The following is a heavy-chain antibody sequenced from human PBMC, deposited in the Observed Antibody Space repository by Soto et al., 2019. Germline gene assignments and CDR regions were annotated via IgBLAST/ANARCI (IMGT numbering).Heavy chain of an antibody. CDR1: GGTFNKFA. CDR3: ARRYCASDNCPLFYYFVDL. CDR2: IIPVLRSA. Sequence: SVKVSCKASGGTFNKFAFSWVRQAPGQGFEWMGGIIPVLRSANYAQRFRGRITITADEYTSTVYLYLNDLRSDDTAVYYCARRYCASDNCPLFYYFVDLWGLGTTVTVSS. V-gene: IGHV1-69*13. J-gene: IGHJ6*02. D-gene: IGHD2-21*02.